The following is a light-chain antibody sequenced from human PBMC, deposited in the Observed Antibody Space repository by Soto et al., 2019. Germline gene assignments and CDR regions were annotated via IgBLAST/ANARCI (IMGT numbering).Light chain of an antibody. CDR2: EGS. V-gene: IGLV2-23*03. CDR3: CSYAGSSTFE. Sequence: QSALTQPASVSGSPGQSITSSCTGTSSDVGSYNLVSWYQQHPGKAPKLMIYEGSKRPSGVSNRFSGSKSGNTASLTISGLQAEDEADYYCCSYAGSSTFEFGGGTKLTVL. J-gene: IGLJ2*01. CDR1: SSDVGSYNL.